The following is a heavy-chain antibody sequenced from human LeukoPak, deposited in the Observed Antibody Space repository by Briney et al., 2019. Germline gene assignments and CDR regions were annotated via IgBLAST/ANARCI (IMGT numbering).Heavy chain of an antibody. V-gene: IGHV4-59*08. CDR3: ARHEATGYYYYGMDV. CDR2: IYYSGST. J-gene: IGHJ6*02. Sequence: SETLSLTCTVSGGSISSYYWSWIRQPPGKGLEWIGYIYYSGSTNYNPSLKSRVTISVGTSKNQFSLKLSSVTAADTAVYYCARHEATGYYYYGMDVWGQGTTVTVSS. CDR1: GGSISSYY.